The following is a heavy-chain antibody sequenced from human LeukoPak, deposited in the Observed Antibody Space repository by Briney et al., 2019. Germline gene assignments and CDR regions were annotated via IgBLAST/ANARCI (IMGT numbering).Heavy chain of an antibody. D-gene: IGHD1-7*01. V-gene: IGHV4-4*02. CDR1: GVSITSSVW. CDR3: ARDGGISQTTRGFDA. CDR2: IYRSGIT. J-gene: IGHJ5*02. Sequence: SETLSLTCAVSGVSITSSVWWSWVRQPPGKELEWIGEIYRSGITTYNPSLKSRVTISLDTSKNQFSLNLSSVTAADTAVYYCARDGGISQTTRGFDAWGQGTLVTVSS.